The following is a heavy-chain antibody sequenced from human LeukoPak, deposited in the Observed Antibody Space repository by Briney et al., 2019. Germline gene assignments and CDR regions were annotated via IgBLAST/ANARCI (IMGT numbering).Heavy chain of an antibody. CDR2: ISGSGGST. Sequence: GGSLRLSCAASGFTFSSYAMSWVRQAPGKGLEWVSAISGSGGSTYYADSVKGRFTISKDNSKNTLYLQMNSLRAEDTAVYYCAKDREKVIAAAGFNWFDPWGQGTLVTVSS. J-gene: IGHJ5*02. D-gene: IGHD6-13*01. V-gene: IGHV3-23*01. CDR1: GFTFSSYA. CDR3: AKDREKVIAAAGFNWFDP.